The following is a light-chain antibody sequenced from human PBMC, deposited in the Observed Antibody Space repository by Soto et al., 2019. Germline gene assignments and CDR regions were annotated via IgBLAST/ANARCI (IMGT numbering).Light chain of an antibody. CDR1: QTVNNNY. V-gene: IGKV3-20*01. J-gene: IGKJ1*01. Sequence: EIVLTQSPDTLSLSPGERATLSCRASQTVNNNYIAWYQQKPGQAPRLLIFRASNKATGIADRFSGSGSGTESILISSRVEPEDAGNYHCHQHGGPPDTFGQGTKLEIK. CDR3: HQHGGPPDT. CDR2: RAS.